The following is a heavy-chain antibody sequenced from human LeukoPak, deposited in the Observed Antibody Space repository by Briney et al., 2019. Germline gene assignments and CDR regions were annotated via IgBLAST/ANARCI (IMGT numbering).Heavy chain of an antibody. V-gene: IGHV3-30*02. Sequence: GGSLRLSCAASGFTFSSYGMHWVRQAPGKGLEWVAFIRYDGSNKYYADSVKGRSTISRDNSKNTLYLQMNSLRAEDTAVYYCAKEGEYYDILTGYYLQAYYFDYWGQGTLVTVSS. J-gene: IGHJ4*02. D-gene: IGHD3-9*01. CDR1: GFTFSSYG. CDR2: IRYDGSNK. CDR3: AKEGEYYDILTGYYLQAYYFDY.